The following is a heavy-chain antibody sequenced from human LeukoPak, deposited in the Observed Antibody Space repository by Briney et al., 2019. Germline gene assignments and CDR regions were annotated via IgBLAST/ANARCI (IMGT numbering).Heavy chain of an antibody. V-gene: IGHV4-34*01. CDR3: ASRRHLYYYDRSGLAFDI. J-gene: IGHJ3*02. Sequence: SETLSLTCAVYGGSFSDYYWSWIRQPPGKGLEWIGEINHGGSTNYSPSLKSRVTISVDTSKNQFSLKLISVTAADTAVYYCASRRHLYYYDRSGLAFDIWGQGTMVTVSS. CDR1: GGSFSDYY. D-gene: IGHD3-22*01. CDR2: INHGGST.